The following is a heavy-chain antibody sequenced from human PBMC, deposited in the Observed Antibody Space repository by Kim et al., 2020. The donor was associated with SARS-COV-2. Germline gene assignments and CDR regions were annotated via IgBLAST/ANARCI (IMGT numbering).Heavy chain of an antibody. CDR2: ISYSGIT. CDR3: ARLVNADYGDYPFYY. CDR1: DGSITNNF. D-gene: IGHD4-17*01. Sequence: SETLSLTCTVSDGSITNNFWTWVRQTPGKGLEWIGYISYSGITKYNPSLKSLVTMSLDTSKNQFSPKLSSVTAADTAVYFCARLVNADYGDYPFYYCGQG. V-gene: IGHV4-59*12. J-gene: IGHJ4*02.